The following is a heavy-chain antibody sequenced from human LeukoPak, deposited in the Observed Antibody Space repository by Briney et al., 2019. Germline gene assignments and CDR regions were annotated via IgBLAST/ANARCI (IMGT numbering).Heavy chain of an antibody. CDR1: GGSISSYY. J-gene: IGHJ4*02. CDR3: AREGEMATSAFDY. V-gene: IGHV4-59*01. Sequence: KTSETLSLTCTVSGGSISSYYWSWIRQPPGKGLEWIGYIYYSGSTNYHPSLKSRVTISVDTSKNQFSLKLSSVTAADTAVYYCAREGEMATSAFDYWGQGTLVTVSS. CDR2: IYYSGST. D-gene: IGHD5-24*01.